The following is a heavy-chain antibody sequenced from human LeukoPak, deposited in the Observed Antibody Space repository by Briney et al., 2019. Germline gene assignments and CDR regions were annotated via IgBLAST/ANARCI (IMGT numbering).Heavy chain of an antibody. V-gene: IGHV3-30*18. CDR1: GFTFSIYG. Sequence: GGSLRLSCAASGFTFSIYGMHWVRQAPGKGLEWVAVISHDGRNKFYGDSVKGRFNISRDNSKDTLDLQMNSMRVEDTAVYYCAKGSDRVRCSGGSCSSYYYYGLDDLGQGTTVTVSS. D-gene: IGHD2-15*01. CDR2: ISHDGRNK. J-gene: IGHJ6*02. CDR3: AKGSDRVRCSGGSCSSYYYYGLDD.